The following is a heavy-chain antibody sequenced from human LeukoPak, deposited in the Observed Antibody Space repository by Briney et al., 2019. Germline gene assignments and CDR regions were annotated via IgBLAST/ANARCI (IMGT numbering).Heavy chain of an antibody. J-gene: IGHJ4*02. CDR2: IWYDGSNK. Sequence: GGSLRLSCAASGFTFSSYGMHWVRQAPGKGLEWVAVIWYDGSNKYYADSVKGRFTISRDNSKNTLYLQLNSLRAEDTALYYCARRDRGYNYGFIDYWGRGTLVTVSS. D-gene: IGHD5-18*01. V-gene: IGHV3-33*01. CDR1: GFTFSSYG. CDR3: ARRDRGYNYGFIDY.